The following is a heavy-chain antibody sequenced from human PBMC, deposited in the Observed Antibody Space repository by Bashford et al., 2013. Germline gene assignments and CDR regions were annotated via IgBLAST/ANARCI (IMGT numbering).Heavy chain of an antibody. CDR1: GYNFIAYG. Sequence: ASVKVSCKASGYNFIAYGFSWVRQAPGQGLEWMAWXNPNSNSGATKYAEMFQGRVTLTRDTSISTAYMELSSLTSDDTAVYYCANLNCTNGVCPRWFDPWGQGTLVTVSS. CDR2: XNPNSNSGAT. D-gene: IGHD2-8*01. J-gene: IGHJ5*02. CDR3: ANLNCTNGVCPRWFDP. V-gene: IGHV1-2*02.